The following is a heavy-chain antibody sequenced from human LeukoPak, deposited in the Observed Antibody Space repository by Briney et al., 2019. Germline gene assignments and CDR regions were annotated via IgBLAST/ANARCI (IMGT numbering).Heavy chain of an antibody. CDR1: GYSFTSYW. Sequence: GESLKISCKGSGYSFTSYWIGWVRQMPGEGLEWMGIIYPGDSDTRYSPSFQGQVTISADKSISTAYLQWSSLKASDTAMYYCARRGSYVWGSYRPDFDYWGQGTLVTVSS. D-gene: IGHD3-16*02. CDR2: IYPGDSDT. J-gene: IGHJ4*02. V-gene: IGHV5-51*01. CDR3: ARRGSYVWGSYRPDFDY.